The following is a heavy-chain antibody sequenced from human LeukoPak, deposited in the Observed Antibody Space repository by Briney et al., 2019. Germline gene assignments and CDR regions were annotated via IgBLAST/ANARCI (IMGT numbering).Heavy chain of an antibody. J-gene: IGHJ3*01. CDR2: ITATGGST. CDR3: AKVRDTRDWYKDAFDV. Sequence: GGSLRLSCAASGFTFSSYAVSWVRQAPGKGLEWVSAITATGGSTYYAASVKGRFTVSRDNSKNTLYLQMSSLRAEDTAMYYCAKVRDTRDWYKDAFDVWGQGTRVTVSS. CDR1: GFTFSSYA. V-gene: IGHV3-23*01. D-gene: IGHD6-19*01.